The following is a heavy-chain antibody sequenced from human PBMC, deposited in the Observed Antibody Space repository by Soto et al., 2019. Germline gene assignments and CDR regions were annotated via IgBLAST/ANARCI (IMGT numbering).Heavy chain of an antibody. Sequence: QVQLQESGPGLVKPSQTLSLTCTVSGGSIGSGDYYWSWIRQPPGKGLEWIGYIYYSGSTYYNPSLKSRVTISVDTSKNQFSLKLSSVTAADTAVYYCARDYTIFGVVNGWFDPWGQGTLVTVSS. J-gene: IGHJ5*02. V-gene: IGHV4-30-4*01. CDR3: ARDYTIFGVVNGWFDP. D-gene: IGHD3-3*01. CDR2: IYYSGST. CDR1: GGSIGSGDYY.